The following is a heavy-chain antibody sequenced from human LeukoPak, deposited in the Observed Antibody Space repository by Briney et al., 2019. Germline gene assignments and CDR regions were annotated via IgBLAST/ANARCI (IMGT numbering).Heavy chain of an antibody. J-gene: IGHJ4*02. CDR3: ARGYMGITSYFDY. V-gene: IGHV1-18*04. Sequence: ASVKVSCKTSGYTFTNYGVTWVRQAPGQGLEWLGWISGFSGNTNYAQKVQGRVAVTTDTSTSAAYMELKSLTSDDTAVYYCARGYMGITSYFDYWGQGTLVTVSS. CDR2: ISGFSGNT. CDR1: GYTFTNYG. D-gene: IGHD3-10*01.